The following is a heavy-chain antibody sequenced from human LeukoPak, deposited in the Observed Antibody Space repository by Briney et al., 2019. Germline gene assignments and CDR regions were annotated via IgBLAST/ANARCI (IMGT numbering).Heavy chain of an antibody. CDR3: AKETGRWELE. D-gene: IGHD1-26*01. Sequence: GGSLRLSCAASGFTFSSSGIHWVRQAPGKGLEWVGVISNDGSNKWYADSVKGRFTISRDNSRNTLYLQMNSLRAEDTAVYYCAKETGRWELEWGQGTLVTVSS. CDR2: ISNDGSNK. CDR1: GFTFSSSG. V-gene: IGHV3-30*18. J-gene: IGHJ4*02.